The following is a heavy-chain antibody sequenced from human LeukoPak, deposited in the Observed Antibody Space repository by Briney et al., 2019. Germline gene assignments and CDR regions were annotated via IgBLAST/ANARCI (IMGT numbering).Heavy chain of an antibody. V-gene: IGHV3-23*01. D-gene: IGHD6-6*01. J-gene: IGHJ6*02. CDR1: GFTFSSYA. CDR2: ISDSGGST. Sequence: PGGSLRLSCAASGFTFSSYAMSWVRQAPGKGLEWVSAISDSGGSTYYADSVKGRFTISRDNSKNTLYLQMNSLRAEDTAVYYCAKGPEYSSLTYYGMDVWGQGTTVTVSS. CDR3: AKGPEYSSLTYYGMDV.